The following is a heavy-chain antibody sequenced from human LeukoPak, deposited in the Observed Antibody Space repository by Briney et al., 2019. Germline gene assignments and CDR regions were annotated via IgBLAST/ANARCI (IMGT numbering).Heavy chain of an antibody. Sequence: GGSLRLSCAASGFTFSDYYMSWIRQAPGKGLEWVSYISSSSSYTNYADSVKGRFTTSRDKAKNSLFLQMNSLRAEDTAVYYCARRACSGGTCYWPYWGQGTLVTVSS. CDR3: ARRACSGGTCYWPY. D-gene: IGHD2-15*01. CDR1: GFTFSDYY. J-gene: IGHJ4*02. CDR2: ISSSSSYT. V-gene: IGHV3-11*03.